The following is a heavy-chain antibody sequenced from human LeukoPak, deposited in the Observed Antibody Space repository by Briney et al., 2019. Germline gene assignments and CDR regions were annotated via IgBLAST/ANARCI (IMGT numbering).Heavy chain of an antibody. D-gene: IGHD3-22*01. CDR3: ARGNDSGGYYYFFDY. Sequence: GGSLRLSCAASGFTFSGYAMHWVRQAPGKGLEYVSSISTNGSSTYYASSVKGRFTVSRDNSKNTLYLQMVNLRPEDMAVYYCARGNDSGGYYYFFDYWGQGTLVTVSS. J-gene: IGHJ4*02. CDR1: GFTFSGYA. V-gene: IGHV3-64*01. CDR2: ISTNGSST.